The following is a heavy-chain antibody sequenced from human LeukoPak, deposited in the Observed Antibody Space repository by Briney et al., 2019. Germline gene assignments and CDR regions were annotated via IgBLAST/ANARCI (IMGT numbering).Heavy chain of an antibody. J-gene: IGHJ4*02. CDR1: GGSISSGSYY. D-gene: IGHD1-26*01. Sequence: KPSQTLSLTCTVSGGSISSGSYYWSWIRQPAGKGLEWIGRIYTSGSTNYNPSLKSRVTISVDTSKNQFSLKLSSVTAADTAVYYCARDSPTTSFDYWGQGTLVTVSS. V-gene: IGHV4-61*02. CDR2: IYTSGST. CDR3: ARDSPTTSFDY.